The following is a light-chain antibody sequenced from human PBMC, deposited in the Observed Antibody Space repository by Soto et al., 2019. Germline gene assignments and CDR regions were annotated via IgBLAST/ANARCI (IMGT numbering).Light chain of an antibody. CDR3: HQYNNWPKT. J-gene: IGKJ1*01. CDR2: KAS. Sequence: DIQMTQSPSTLSGSVGDRVTITCRASQTISSWLAWYQQKPGKAPKLLIYKASTLKSGVPSRFSGSGSGTEFTLTIDSLQSEDSAIYYCHQYNNWPKTFGQGTKVDI. CDR1: QTISSW. V-gene: IGKV1-5*03.